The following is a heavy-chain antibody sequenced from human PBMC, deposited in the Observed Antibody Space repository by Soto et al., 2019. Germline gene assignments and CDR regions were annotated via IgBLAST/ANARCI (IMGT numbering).Heavy chain of an antibody. Sequence: SGPTLVNPTETLTLTCTVSGFSLSNARMGVSWIRQPPGKALEWLAHIFSNDEKSYSTSLKSRLTISKDTSKSQVVLTMTNMDHVDTATYYCARIPYYCGGDCYSVWLDPWGPGTMVTV. J-gene: IGHJ5*02. CDR2: IFSNDEK. D-gene: IGHD2-21*02. CDR1: GFSLSNARMG. CDR3: ARIPYYCGGDCYSVWLDP. V-gene: IGHV2-26*01.